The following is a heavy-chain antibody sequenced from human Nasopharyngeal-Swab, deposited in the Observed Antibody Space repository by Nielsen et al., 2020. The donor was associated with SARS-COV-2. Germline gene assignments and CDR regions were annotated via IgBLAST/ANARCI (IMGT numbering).Heavy chain of an antibody. J-gene: IGHJ3*02. Sequence: GGSLRLSCAASGFTVSSNYMSWVRQAPGKGLEWVSVIYSGGSKYYADSVNGRFTISRDNSNNTLYLQMNSLRAEDTAVYYCARDPVVNAFDIWGQVTMVTVSS. CDR3: ARDPVVNAFDI. D-gene: IGHD3-22*01. CDR1: GFTVSSNY. CDR2: IYSGGSK. V-gene: IGHV3-66*01.